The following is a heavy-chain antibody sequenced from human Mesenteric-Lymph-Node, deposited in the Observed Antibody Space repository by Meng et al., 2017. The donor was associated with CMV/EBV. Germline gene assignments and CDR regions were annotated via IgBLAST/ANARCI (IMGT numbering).Heavy chain of an antibody. D-gene: IGHD2-15*01. V-gene: IGHV3-43*01. CDR3: ARDRSQKYCSGASCYYF. CDR2: INWDGGNT. CDR1: GFTFDDYT. Sequence: GESLKISCAASGFTFDDYTMHWVRQAPGKGLEWVSLINWDGGNTYYADSVKGRFTVSRDNAKSSLYLQMNSLRAEDTAVYYCARDRSQKYCSGASCYYFWGRGTLVTVSS. J-gene: IGHJ4*02.